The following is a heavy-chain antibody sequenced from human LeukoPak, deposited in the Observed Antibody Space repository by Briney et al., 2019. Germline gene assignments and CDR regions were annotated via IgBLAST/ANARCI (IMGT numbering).Heavy chain of an antibody. CDR2: IYRGGST. V-gene: IGHV3-53*01. CDR1: GFTVSSNY. D-gene: IGHD6-13*01. CDR3: AAVAAAGPLGSNAFDI. J-gene: IGHJ3*02. Sequence: PGGSLRLSCAASGFTVSSNYMSWVRQAPGKGLEWVSVIYRGGSTYYADSVKGRFTISRDNSKNTLYLQMNSPRAEDTAVYYCAAVAAAGPLGSNAFDIWGQGTMVTVS.